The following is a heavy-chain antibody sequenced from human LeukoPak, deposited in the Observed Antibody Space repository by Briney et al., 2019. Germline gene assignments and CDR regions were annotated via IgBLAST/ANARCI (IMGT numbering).Heavy chain of an antibody. CDR3: ARAQEPQGDAFDI. CDR1: GGSISSSSYY. V-gene: IGHV4-61*02. J-gene: IGHJ3*02. D-gene: IGHD1-26*01. Sequence: SETLSLTCTVSGGSISSSSYYWSWIRQPAGKGLEWIGRMYTSGNTNYNPSLKSRATISVDTSKNQFSLELSSVTAADTAVYYCARAQEPQGDAFDIWGQGTMVTVSS. CDR2: MYTSGNT.